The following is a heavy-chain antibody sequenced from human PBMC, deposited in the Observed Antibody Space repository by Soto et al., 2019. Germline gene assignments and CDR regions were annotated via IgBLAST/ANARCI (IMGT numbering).Heavy chain of an antibody. CDR2: ISGSGDRT. Sequence: EEQLLESGGGLVQPGGSLRLSCAASGFTFSDYAMDWVRQAPGEGLEWVSAISGSGDRTYYADSVKGRFTISRDNSKNTLYLQMKSLTVDDRAVYYCAKTGGYHFPPWFHCWGQGTLVTVSS. J-gene: IGHJ4*02. CDR1: GFTFSDYA. CDR3: AKTGGYHFPPWFHC. D-gene: IGHD5-12*01. V-gene: IGHV3-23*01.